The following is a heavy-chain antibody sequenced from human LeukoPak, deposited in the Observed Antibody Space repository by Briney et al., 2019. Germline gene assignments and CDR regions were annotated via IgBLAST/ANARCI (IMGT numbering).Heavy chain of an antibody. Sequence: GGSLRLSCAASGLTLSSYAMTWVRQAPGKGLEWVSSISASGVSTYYADSVKGRFTISRDNSNNTLYLQMSGLRVEDTAVYYCAKMPVRHGPFGWFDPWGQGALVTVSS. CDR3: AKMPVRHGPFGWFDP. CDR2: ISASGVST. J-gene: IGHJ5*02. CDR1: GLTLSSYA. D-gene: IGHD2-2*01. V-gene: IGHV3-23*01.